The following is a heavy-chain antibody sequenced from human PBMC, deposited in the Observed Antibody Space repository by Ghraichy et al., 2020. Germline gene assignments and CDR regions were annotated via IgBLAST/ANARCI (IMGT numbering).Heavy chain of an antibody. V-gene: IGHV2-70*01. CDR1: GFSLSTSGMC. Sequence: SGPTLVKPTQTLTLTCTFSGFSLSTSGMCVSWIRQPPGKALEWLALIDWDDDKYYSTSLKTRLTISKDTSKNQVVLTMTNMDPVDTATYYCARRVRLYCSGGSCYLNDAFDIWGQGTMVTVSS. J-gene: IGHJ3*02. CDR3: ARRVRLYCSGGSCYLNDAFDI. D-gene: IGHD2-15*01. CDR2: IDWDDDK.